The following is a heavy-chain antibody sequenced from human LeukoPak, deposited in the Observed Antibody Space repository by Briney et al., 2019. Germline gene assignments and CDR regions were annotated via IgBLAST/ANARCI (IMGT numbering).Heavy chain of an antibody. CDR2: ISSSGSTI. V-gene: IGHV3-48*03. D-gene: IGHD3-10*01. CDR1: GFTFSSYE. J-gene: IGHJ6*03. Sequence: PGGSLRLSCAASGFTFSSYEMNWVRQAPGKGLEWVSYISSSGSTIYYADSVKGRFTVSRDNSKNILYLQMNSLRAEDTAVYYCARSQDGSGSYFYYFYIDVWGKGTTV. CDR3: ARSQDGSGSYFYYFYIDV.